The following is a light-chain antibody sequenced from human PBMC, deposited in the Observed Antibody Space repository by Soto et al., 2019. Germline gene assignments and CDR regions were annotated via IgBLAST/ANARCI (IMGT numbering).Light chain of an antibody. CDR3: QQYGSSPLT. CDR2: GAS. J-gene: IGKJ4*01. Sequence: EIVMTQSPATLSVSPVERATLSCRASQSVSSNLAWYQQKPGQAPRLLIYGASSRASGIPDRFSGSGSGTDFTLTISRLEPEDFAVYYCQQYGSSPLTFGGGTKVDIK. V-gene: IGKV3-20*01. CDR1: QSVSSN.